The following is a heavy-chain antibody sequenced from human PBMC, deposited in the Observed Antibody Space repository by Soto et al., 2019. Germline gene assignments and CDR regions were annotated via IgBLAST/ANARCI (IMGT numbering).Heavy chain of an antibody. CDR1: GFTFSSYG. CDR2: ISYDGSNK. CDR3: AKGPHIAAGRLGYFDY. D-gene: IGHD6-13*01. V-gene: IGHV3-30*18. J-gene: IGHJ4*02. Sequence: GESLKISCAASGFTFSSYGMHWVRQAPGKGLEWVAVISYDGSNKYYADSVKGRFTISRDNSKNTLYLQMNSLRAEDTAVYYCAKGPHIAAGRLGYFDYWGQGTLVTVSS.